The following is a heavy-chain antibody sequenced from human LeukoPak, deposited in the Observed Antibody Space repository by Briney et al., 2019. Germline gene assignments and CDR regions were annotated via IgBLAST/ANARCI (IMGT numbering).Heavy chain of an antibody. D-gene: IGHD3-10*01. J-gene: IGHJ4*02. CDR3: ATFFRGYGSGSYYDY. Sequence: ASVKLSCKVSGYTLTELSMHWVRQAPGNGLEWMGGFDPEDGETIYAQKFQGRVTMTEDTSTDTAYMELSSLRSEDTAVYYCATFFRGYGSGSYYDYWGQGTLVTVSS. V-gene: IGHV1-24*01. CDR1: GYTLTELS. CDR2: FDPEDGET.